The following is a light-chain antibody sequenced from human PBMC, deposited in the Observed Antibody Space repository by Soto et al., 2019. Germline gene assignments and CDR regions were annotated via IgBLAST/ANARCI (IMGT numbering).Light chain of an antibody. V-gene: IGKV3-15*01. CDR3: QQYDDWPRT. Sequence: EIVMTQSPATLSVSPGERATLSCRASQSVSSNLAWYQQKPGQPPRLLIFAASARATGISAKFSGSGSGTDFTLTISSLQPEDFAVYYCQQYDDWPRTFGQGTKVDIK. CDR2: AAS. J-gene: IGKJ1*01. CDR1: QSVSSN.